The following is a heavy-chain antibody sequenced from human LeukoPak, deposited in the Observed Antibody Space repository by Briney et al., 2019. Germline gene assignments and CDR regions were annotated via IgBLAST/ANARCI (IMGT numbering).Heavy chain of an antibody. D-gene: IGHD5-24*01. CDR1: GGSISSYY. J-gene: IGHJ4*02. CDR3: ARDDGYKVDC. V-gene: IGHV4-59*01. CDR2: IYYSGST. Sequence: SETLSLTCTVSGGSISSYYWSWIRQPPGKGLEWIGYIYYSGSTNYNPSLKSRVTISVDTSKNQFSLKLSSVTAADTAVYYCARDDGYKVDCWGQGTLVTVSS.